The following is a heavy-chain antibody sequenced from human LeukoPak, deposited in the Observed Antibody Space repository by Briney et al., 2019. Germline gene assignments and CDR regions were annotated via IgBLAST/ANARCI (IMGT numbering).Heavy chain of an antibody. CDR1: AGSISTYY. Sequence: ASETPSLTCTVSAGSISTYYWSWIRQPPRKGLEWIGYIDYSGSTNYNPSLKSRVTISVDTSKNQFSLKLSSVTAADTAVYYCARSYYDIDFDYWGRGTLVTVSS. V-gene: IGHV4-59*01. CDR3: ARSYYDIDFDY. D-gene: IGHD3-9*01. J-gene: IGHJ4*02. CDR2: IDYSGST.